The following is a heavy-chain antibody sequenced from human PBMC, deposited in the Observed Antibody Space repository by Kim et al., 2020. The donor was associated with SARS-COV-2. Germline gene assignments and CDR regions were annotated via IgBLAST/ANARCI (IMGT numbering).Heavy chain of an antibody. CDR3: ATAPGYSRVY. Sequence: GGSLRLSCAASGFAFSSYGMNWVRQTPGKGLEWVSYISSRSSTIYYADSVKGRVTISRDNAKNSLYLQMNSLRDDDTAGDYCATAPGYSRVYGGQGTLVTVSS. CDR2: ISSRSSTI. D-gene: IGHD6-13*01. J-gene: IGHJ4*02. V-gene: IGHV3-48*02. CDR1: GFAFSSYG.